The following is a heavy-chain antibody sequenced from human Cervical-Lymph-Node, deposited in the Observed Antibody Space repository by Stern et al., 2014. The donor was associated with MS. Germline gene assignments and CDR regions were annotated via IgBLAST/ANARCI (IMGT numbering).Heavy chain of an antibody. CDR2: VSANDGTT. J-gene: IGHJ6*02. CDR3: AKNSGRFYYHAMDV. V-gene: IGHV3-23*01. CDR1: GFTFGNYG. D-gene: IGHD6-19*01. Sequence: EVQLLESGGGLVQPGGSLRLSCAASGFTFGNYGMTWVRQAPGKGLEWVSGVSANDGTTRYAGLVKGRFTISRDNSKNTLDLQMNSLRAEDTAVYYCAKNSGRFYYHAMDVWGQGTTVTVSS.